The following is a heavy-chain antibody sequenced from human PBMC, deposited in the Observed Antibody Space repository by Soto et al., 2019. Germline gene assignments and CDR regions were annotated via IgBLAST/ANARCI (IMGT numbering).Heavy chain of an antibody. V-gene: IGHV3-21*01. CDR2: ISSSSSYI. J-gene: IGHJ4*02. D-gene: IGHD6-19*01. CDR1: GFTFSSYS. CDR3: ARGRKIAVAGYFDY. Sequence: EVQLVESGGGLVKPGGSLRLSCAASGFTFSSYSMNWVRQAPGKGLEWVSSISSSSSYIYYAESVKGRFTISRDNAKNALYLQMNSLRAEDTAVYYCARGRKIAVAGYFDYWGQGTLVTVSS.